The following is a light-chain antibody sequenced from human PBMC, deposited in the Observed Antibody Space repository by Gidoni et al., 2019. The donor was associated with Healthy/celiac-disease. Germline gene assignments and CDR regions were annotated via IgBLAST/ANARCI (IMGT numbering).Light chain of an antibody. CDR2: GAS. CDR1: QSVSSSH. Sequence: EIVLTQSPGTLSLSPGERATLSCRASQSVSSSHLAWYHQKPGQAPRLLIYGASSRATGIPDRFSGSGSGTDFTLTISRLEPEDFAVYYCQQYGSSPKTFXQXTKVEIK. CDR3: QQYGSSPKT. V-gene: IGKV3-20*01. J-gene: IGKJ1*01.